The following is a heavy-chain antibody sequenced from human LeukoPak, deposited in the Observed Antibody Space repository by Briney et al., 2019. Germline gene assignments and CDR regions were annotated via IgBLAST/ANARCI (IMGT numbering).Heavy chain of an antibody. CDR3: ASVDDLDAFAM. D-gene: IGHD5-12*01. V-gene: IGHV3-30-3*01. J-gene: IGHJ3*02. Sequence: AGGSLRLSCAASGFTFSSYAMHWVRQAPGKGLEWVAVISYDGSNKYHADSVKGRFTISRDNSKNTLYLQMNSLRGEDTAVYYCASVDDLDAFAMWGQGTMVTVSS. CDR1: GFTFSSYA. CDR2: ISYDGSNK.